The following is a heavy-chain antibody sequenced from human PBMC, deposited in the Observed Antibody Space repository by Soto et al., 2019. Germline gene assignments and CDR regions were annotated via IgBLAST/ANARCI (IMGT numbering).Heavy chain of an antibody. CDR3: ARELGNSGYFDY. D-gene: IGHD4-4*01. Sequence: SETLSLACTVSGGSISSYYWSWIRQPPGKGLEWIGYIYYSVSTNYNPSLKSRVTISVDTSKNQFSLKLSSVTAADTAVYYCARELGNSGYFDYWGQGTLVTVSS. V-gene: IGHV4-59*01. J-gene: IGHJ4*02. CDR2: IYYSVST. CDR1: GGSISSYY.